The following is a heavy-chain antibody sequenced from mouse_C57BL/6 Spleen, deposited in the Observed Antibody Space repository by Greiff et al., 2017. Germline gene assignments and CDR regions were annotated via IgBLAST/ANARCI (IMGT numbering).Heavy chain of an antibody. CDR3: ARSSYDGYYVLYYFDY. D-gene: IGHD2-3*01. CDR1: GFTFTDYY. V-gene: IGHV7-3*01. J-gene: IGHJ2*01. Sequence: EVQRVESGGGLVQPGGSLSLSCAASGFTFTDYYMSWVRQPPGKALEWLGFIRNKANGYTTEYSASVKGRLTISRDNSQSILDLQMNALRSEDSATYYCARSSYDGYYVLYYFDYWGQGTTLTVSS. CDR2: IRNKANGYTT.